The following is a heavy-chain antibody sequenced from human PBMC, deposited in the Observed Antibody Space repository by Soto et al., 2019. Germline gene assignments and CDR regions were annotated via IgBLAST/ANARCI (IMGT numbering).Heavy chain of an antibody. CDR2: IYYSGST. CDR1: GGSLRSYY. J-gene: IGHJ4*02. CDR3: ARGPSSDGDYVVDFDY. D-gene: IGHD4-17*01. Sequence: PSETLSPTCTGSGGSLRSYYWSWVRQTPGKGLEWIGYIYYSGSTNYNPSLKSRVTISVDTSKNQFSLKLSSVTAADTAVYYCARGPSSDGDYVVDFDYWGQGTLVTVSS. V-gene: IGHV4-59*01.